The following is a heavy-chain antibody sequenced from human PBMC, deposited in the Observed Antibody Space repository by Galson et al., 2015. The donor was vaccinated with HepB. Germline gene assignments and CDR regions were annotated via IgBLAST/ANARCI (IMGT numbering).Heavy chain of an antibody. J-gene: IGHJ6*02. D-gene: IGHD2-2*01. CDR2: ISSGSSFI. V-gene: IGHV3-21*04. CDR3: AKDLYCSSTSCPMHRQDHYYYYGTDV. CDR1: GFTFSDYG. Sequence: SLRLSCAVSGFTFSDYGMNWVRQAPGKGLEWVSSISSGSSFIYYAVSVKGRFTISRDNAKNSLYLQMNSLRAEDTAVYYCAKDLYCSSTSCPMHRQDHYYYYGTDVWGQGTTVTVSS.